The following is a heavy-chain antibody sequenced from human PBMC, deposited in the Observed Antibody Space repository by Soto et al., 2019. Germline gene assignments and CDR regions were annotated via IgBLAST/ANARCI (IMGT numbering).Heavy chain of an antibody. CDR2: IYHGGST. J-gene: IGHJ5*02. D-gene: IGHD2-2*01. CDR1: GGSISSSNL. V-gene: IGHV4-4*02. CDR3: ARGYCSSTSCFDP. Sequence: SETLSLTCAVSGGSISSSNLWTWVRQPPGKGLEWIGEIYHGGSTNYNPSLKSRVTMSVDKSKNQFSLKLSSVTAADTAVYYCARGYCSSTSCFDPWGQGTLVTVSS.